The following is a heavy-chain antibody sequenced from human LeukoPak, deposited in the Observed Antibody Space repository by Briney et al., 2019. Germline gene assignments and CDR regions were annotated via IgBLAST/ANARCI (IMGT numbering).Heavy chain of an antibody. CDR1: GCSISSGGYH. D-gene: IGHD6-19*01. J-gene: IGHJ6*04. Sequence: SRTLSLTCAVSGCSISSGGYHWVWIRQPPGKGLEWIGYFYHSGSTYYNPSLKSRVTISVDRSKNQFSLKLSSVTAAGTAVYYFSRALYSSGWLLYGMDVWGKGTTVTVSS. CDR3: SRALYSSGWLLYGMDV. V-gene: IGHV4-30-2*01. CDR2: FYHSGST.